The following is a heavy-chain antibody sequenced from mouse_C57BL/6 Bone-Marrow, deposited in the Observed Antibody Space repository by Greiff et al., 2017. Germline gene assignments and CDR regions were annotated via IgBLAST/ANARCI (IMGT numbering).Heavy chain of an antibody. J-gene: IGHJ3*01. CDR3: SYDGYYDWVWFAY. V-gene: IGHV1-76*01. D-gene: IGHD2-3*01. Sequence: QVQLQQSGAELVRPGASVKLSCKASGYTFTDYYINWVKQRPGQGLEWIARIYPGSGNTYYNEKFKGKATLTAEKSSSTAYMQLSSLTSEDSAVYYCSYDGYYDWVWFAYWGQGTLVTVSA. CDR1: GYTFTDYY. CDR2: IYPGSGNT.